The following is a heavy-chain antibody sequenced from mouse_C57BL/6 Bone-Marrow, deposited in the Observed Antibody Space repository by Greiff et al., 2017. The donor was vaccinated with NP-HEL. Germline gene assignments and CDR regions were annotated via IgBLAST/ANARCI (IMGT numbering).Heavy chain of an antibody. D-gene: IGHD1-1*01. CDR1: GYTFTNYW. CDR3: ASSMPIYDGSGWYFDV. CDR2: IDPSDSYT. V-gene: IGHV1-69*01. J-gene: IGHJ1*03. Sequence: QVQLQQPGAELVMPGASVKLSCKASGYTFTNYWMHWVKQRPGQGLEWIGEIDPSDSYTNYNQKFKGKSTLTVDTSSSTAYMQLSSLTSEDSAVYYCASSMPIYDGSGWYFDVGGTGTTVTVSS.